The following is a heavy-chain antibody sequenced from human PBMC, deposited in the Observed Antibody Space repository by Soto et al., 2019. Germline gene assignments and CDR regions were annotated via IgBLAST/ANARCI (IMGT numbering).Heavy chain of an antibody. D-gene: IGHD2-21*01. Sequence: SETLSLTCTVSGGSISNGGYYWYWIRQHPGKGLEWIGYIYYSGTTYYNPSLKSRVTISVDTSKNQFSLKLSSVTAADTAVYYCAASCVACGGFNYYGMDVWGQGTTVT. V-gene: IGHV4-31*03. CDR1: GGSISNGGYY. J-gene: IGHJ6*02. CDR2: IYYSGTT. CDR3: AASCVACGGFNYYGMDV.